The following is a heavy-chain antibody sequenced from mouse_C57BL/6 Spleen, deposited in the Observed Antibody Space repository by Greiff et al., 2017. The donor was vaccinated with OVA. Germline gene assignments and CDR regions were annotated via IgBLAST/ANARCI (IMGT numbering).Heavy chain of an antibody. D-gene: IGHD1-3*01. CDR1: GFTFTDYY. V-gene: IGHV7-3*01. CDR2: IRNKANGYTT. CDR3: ARCRSSGAWYFDV. J-gene: IGHJ1*03. Sequence: EVQGVESGGGLVQPGGSLSLSCAASGFTFTDYYMSWVRQPPGKALEWLGFIRNKANGYTTEYSASVKGRFTISRDNSQSILYLQMNALSAEESATYDCARCRSSGAWYFDVWGTGTTVTVSA.